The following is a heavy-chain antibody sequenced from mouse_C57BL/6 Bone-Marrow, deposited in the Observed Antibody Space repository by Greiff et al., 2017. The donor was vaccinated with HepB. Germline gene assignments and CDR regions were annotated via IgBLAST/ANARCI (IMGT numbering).Heavy chain of an antibody. Sequence: EVKLVESGGGLVKPGGSLKLSCAASGFTFSSYAMSWVRQTPEKRLEWVATISDGGSYTYYPDNVKGRFTISRDNAKNNLYLQMSHLKSEDTAMYYCAREGSLLWYFDVWGTGTTVTVSS. CDR3: AREGSLLWYFDV. CDR1: GFTFSSYA. V-gene: IGHV5-4*01. J-gene: IGHJ1*03. D-gene: IGHD2-10*01. CDR2: ISDGGSYT.